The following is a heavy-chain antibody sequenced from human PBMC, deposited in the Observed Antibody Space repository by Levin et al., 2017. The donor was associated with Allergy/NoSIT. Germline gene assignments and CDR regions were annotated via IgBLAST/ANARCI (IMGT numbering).Heavy chain of an antibody. CDR3: ASAPVSHDAFDI. CDR2: IYYSGST. Sequence: PSETLSLTCTVSGGSISSYYWSWIRQPPGKGLEWIGYIYYSGSTNYNPSLKSRVTISVDTSKNQFSLKLSSVTAADTAVYYCASAPVSHDAFDIWGQGTMVTVSS. D-gene: IGHD4-17*01. CDR1: GGSISSYY. V-gene: IGHV4-59*01. J-gene: IGHJ3*02.